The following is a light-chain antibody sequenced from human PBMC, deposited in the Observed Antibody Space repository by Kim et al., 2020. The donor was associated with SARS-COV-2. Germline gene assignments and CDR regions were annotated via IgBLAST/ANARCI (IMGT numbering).Light chain of an antibody. CDR3: ATWDDSLNGPV. Sequence: GTPGQRVTISCSGIGNNIVNWYQQLPGTAPKLLIYRRNQRPSGVPDRFSGSKSGTSASLAISGLQSEDEADYYCATWDDSLNGPVFGGGTKLTVL. CDR2: RRN. CDR1: GNNI. J-gene: IGLJ3*02. V-gene: IGLV1-44*01.